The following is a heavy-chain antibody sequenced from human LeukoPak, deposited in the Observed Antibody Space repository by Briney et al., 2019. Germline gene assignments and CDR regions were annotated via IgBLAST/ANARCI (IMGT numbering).Heavy chain of an antibody. CDR2: MNSRSSSK. CDR1: GFTFSSYS. V-gene: IGHV3-21*01. Sequence: GGSLRLSCAASGFTFSSYSMNWVRQAPGKGLEWVSSMNSRSSSKYYADSVKGRFTISRDNAKNSLYLQMNSLRAEDTAVYYCARGFYYGLDVWGKGTTVTISS. CDR3: ARGFYYGLDV. J-gene: IGHJ6*04.